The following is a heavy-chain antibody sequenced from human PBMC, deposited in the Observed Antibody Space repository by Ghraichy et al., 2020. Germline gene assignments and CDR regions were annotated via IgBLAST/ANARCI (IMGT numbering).Heavy chain of an antibody. J-gene: IGHJ6*02. D-gene: IGHD2-21*01. CDR1: GFTFSSYG. CDR2: IWHDGSNK. V-gene: IGHV3-33*01. Sequence: GGSLRLSCAASGFTFSSYGMHWVRQAPGKGLEWVAVIWHDGSNKYYADSVKGRFTISRDNSKNTLYLQMNSLRAEDTAVYYCARDPYCGGDCYLYYGMDVWGQGTTVTVSS. CDR3: ARDPYCGGDCYLYYGMDV.